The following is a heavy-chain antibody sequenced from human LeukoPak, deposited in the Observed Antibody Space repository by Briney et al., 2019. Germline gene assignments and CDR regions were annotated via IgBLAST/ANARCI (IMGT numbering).Heavy chain of an antibody. CDR1: GFTFSSYA. V-gene: IGHV3-33*08. Sequence: GGSLRLSCAASGFTFSSYAMSWVRQAPGKGLEWVAVIWYDGSNKYYADSVKGRFTISRDNSKNTLYLQMNSLRAEDTAVYYCARDRVAVAGRDAFDIWGQGTMVTVSS. CDR2: IWYDGSNK. D-gene: IGHD6-19*01. CDR3: ARDRVAVAGRDAFDI. J-gene: IGHJ3*02.